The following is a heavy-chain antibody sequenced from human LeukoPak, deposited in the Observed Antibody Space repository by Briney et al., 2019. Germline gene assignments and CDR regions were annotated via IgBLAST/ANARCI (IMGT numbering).Heavy chain of an antibody. CDR1: GFTFSSYT. V-gene: IGHV3-23*01. D-gene: IGHD6-19*01. CDR3: AKSMTLQWRGFFDL. Sequence: GGSLRLSCAASGFTFSSYTMSWVRQAPGKGLEWVSTISDSGANTYYADSVRGRFTISRDNSKNTLYLQKNSLRADDTAIYYCAKSMTLQWRGFFDLWGRGTHVTVSS. J-gene: IGHJ2*01. CDR2: ISDSGANT.